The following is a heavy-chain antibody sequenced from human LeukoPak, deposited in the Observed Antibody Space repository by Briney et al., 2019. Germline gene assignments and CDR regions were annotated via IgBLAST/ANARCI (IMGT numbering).Heavy chain of an antibody. J-gene: IGHJ3*02. D-gene: IGHD4-17*01. Sequence: SETLSLTCTVPGGSISSYYWSWLRQPPGKGLEWIGYIYYSGSTNYNPSLKSRVTISVDTSKNQFSLKLSSVNAADTAVYYCAGTVLDAFDIWGQGTMVTVSS. CDR2: IYYSGST. CDR3: AGTVLDAFDI. V-gene: IGHV4-59*01. CDR1: GGSISSYY.